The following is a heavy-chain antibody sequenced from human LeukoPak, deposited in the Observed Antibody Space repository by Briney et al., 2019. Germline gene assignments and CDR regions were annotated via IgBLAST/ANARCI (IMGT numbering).Heavy chain of an antibody. V-gene: IGHV3-23*01. CDR3: AKYGSGTYYNGLY. Sequence: GGSLRLSCAASGFTFSNYAMAWVRQAPGKGLQWVSTISVSGDNTYYADSVKGRFTISRDTSKSTLYLQMNSLKDEDTAVYYCAKYGSGTYYNGLYWGQGTLVTVSS. CDR2: ISVSGDNT. D-gene: IGHD3-10*01. CDR1: GFTFSNYA. J-gene: IGHJ4*02.